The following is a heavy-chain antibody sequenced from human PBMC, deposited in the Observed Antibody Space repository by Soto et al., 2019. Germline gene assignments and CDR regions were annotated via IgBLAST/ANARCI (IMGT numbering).Heavy chain of an antibody. CDR2: IYYSGST. CDR1: GGSISSGDYY. CDR3: ARVGQSYDVFTGYYLGYFDY. V-gene: IGHV4-30-4*02. Sequence: PSETLSLTCTVSGGSISSGDYYWSWIRQPPGKGLEWIGYIYYSGSTYYNPSLKSRVTISVDTSKNQFSLKMSSVTAADTAVYYCARVGQSYDVFTGYYLGYFDYWGQGTLVTVSS. J-gene: IGHJ4*02. D-gene: IGHD3-9*01.